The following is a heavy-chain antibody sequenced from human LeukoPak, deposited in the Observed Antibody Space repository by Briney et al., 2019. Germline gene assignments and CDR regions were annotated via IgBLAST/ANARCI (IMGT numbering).Heavy chain of an antibody. Sequence: PGGPLRLSYAAAGFTFSSYAMTWVRQAPGKGLEWVAALGGSGGSRYYADSVKGRFTICRDNSKNTLYLQMNSLRAEDTAVYYCAKQSGGAGTYYYYWGQGTLVTVSS. J-gene: IGHJ4*02. CDR3: AKQSGGAGTYYYY. CDR1: GFTFSSYA. D-gene: IGHD3-10*01. V-gene: IGHV3-23*01. CDR2: LGGSGGSR.